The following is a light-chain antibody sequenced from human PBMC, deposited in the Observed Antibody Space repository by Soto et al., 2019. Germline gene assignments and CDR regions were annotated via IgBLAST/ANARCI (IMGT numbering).Light chain of an antibody. J-gene: IGKJ4*01. Sequence: DIPMTQSPSTLSASVGDRVTITCRASQSISSWLAWYQQKPGKAPKLLIYKASSLESGVPSRFSGSGSGTEFTLTISSLQPDDFATYYCQQYNSGVTFGGGTKVEIK. CDR2: KAS. CDR3: QQYNSGVT. V-gene: IGKV1-5*03. CDR1: QSISSW.